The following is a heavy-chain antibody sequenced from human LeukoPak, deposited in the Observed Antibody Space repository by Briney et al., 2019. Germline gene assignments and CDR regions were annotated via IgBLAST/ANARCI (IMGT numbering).Heavy chain of an antibody. Sequence: GGPLRLSCAASGFTFSSYGMQWVRQAPGKGLEWVALISNDGSNTYYEDSVKGRFTISRDNSKNTLYLQMDSLRAEDTAVYYCAKDRGSGTYNSYAMDVWGQGTTVTVSS. J-gene: IGHJ6*02. CDR3: AKDRGSGTYNSYAMDV. CDR2: ISNDGSNT. V-gene: IGHV3-30*18. CDR1: GFTFSSYG. D-gene: IGHD5-12*01.